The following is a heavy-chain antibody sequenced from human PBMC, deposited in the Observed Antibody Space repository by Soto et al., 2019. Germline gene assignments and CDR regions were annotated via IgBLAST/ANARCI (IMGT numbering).Heavy chain of an antibody. J-gene: IGHJ4*02. D-gene: IGHD3-9*01. CDR1: GGSISSYY. CDR2: IYYSGST. V-gene: IGHV4-59*08. CDR3: ARHVHDPPTIIDY. Sequence: LEILSLTCTVSGGSISSYYWSWIRQPPGKGLEWIGYIYYSGSTNYNPSLKSRVTISVDTSKNQFSLKLSSVTAADTAVYYCARHVHDPPTIIDYWGQGTLVTVSS.